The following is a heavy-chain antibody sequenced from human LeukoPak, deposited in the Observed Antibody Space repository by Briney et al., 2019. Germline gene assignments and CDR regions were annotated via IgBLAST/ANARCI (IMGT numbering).Heavy chain of an antibody. Sequence: GGSLRLSCAASGFTFSSYAMHWVRQAPGKGLEWVAVISYDGSNKYYADSVKGRFTISRDNSKNTLYLQMNSLRADVTAVYYGARVRYSYGYIEAFDIWGQGTMVTVSS. J-gene: IGHJ3*02. V-gene: IGHV3-30*04. CDR1: GFTFSSYA. D-gene: IGHD5-18*01. CDR3: ARVRYSYGYIEAFDI. CDR2: ISYDGSNK.